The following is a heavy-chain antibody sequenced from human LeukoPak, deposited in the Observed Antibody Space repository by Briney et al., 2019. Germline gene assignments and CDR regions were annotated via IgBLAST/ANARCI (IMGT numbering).Heavy chain of an antibody. V-gene: IGHV4-59*08. CDR2: IYYSGST. Sequence: SETLSLTCTVSGGSISSYYWSWIRQPPGKGLEWIGYIYYSGSTNYNPSLKSRVTISVDTSKNQFSLKVSSVTAADTAVYYCARHYYDSSGYLQNFDYWGQGTLVTVSS. D-gene: IGHD3-22*01. CDR1: GGSISSYY. J-gene: IGHJ4*02. CDR3: ARHYYDSSGYLQNFDY.